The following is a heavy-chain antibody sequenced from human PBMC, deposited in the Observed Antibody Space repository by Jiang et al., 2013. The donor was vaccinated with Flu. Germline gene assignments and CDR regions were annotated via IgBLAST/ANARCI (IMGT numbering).Heavy chain of an antibody. Sequence: SGAEVKKPGSSVKVSCQTSGGSFSTSAFSWVREAPGQGLEWMGGLIPKFGGANYAPKLQGRVTITADESTNTVYMDLTSLTADDTAIYIVSAGALISNRAVLIIGGQGTLVT. CDR3: SAGALISNRAVLII. CDR1: GGSFSTSA. V-gene: IGHV1-69*01. CDR2: LIPKFGGA. J-gene: IGHJ1*01. D-gene: IGHD2-21*01.